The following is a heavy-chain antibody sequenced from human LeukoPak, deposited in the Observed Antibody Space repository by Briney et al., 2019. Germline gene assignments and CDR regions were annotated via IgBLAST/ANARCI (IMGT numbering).Heavy chain of an antibody. Sequence: SVKVSCKASGGTFSSYAISWVRQAPGQGLEWMGGIIPIFGTADYAQKFQGRVTITADESTSTAYMELSSLRSEDTAVYYCARDLGSYGPGDYWGQGTLVTVSS. CDR3: ARDLGSYGPGDY. D-gene: IGHD5-18*01. CDR2: IIPIFGTA. V-gene: IGHV1-69*13. CDR1: GGTFSSYA. J-gene: IGHJ4*02.